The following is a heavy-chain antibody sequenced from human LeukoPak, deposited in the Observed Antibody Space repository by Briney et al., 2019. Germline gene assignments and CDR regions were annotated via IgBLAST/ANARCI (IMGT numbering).Heavy chain of an antibody. Sequence: PSETLSLTCNVSGDSIRSDYWSWIRQPPGKGLEWIGHIYYSGSTNYNPSLKSRVTISVDTSKNQFSLKLNSVTAADTAVYYCAKSNGYGLVDIWGQGTMVTVSS. CDR1: GDSIRSDY. CDR3: AKSNGYGLVDI. D-gene: IGHD3-10*01. CDR2: IYYSGST. J-gene: IGHJ3*02. V-gene: IGHV4-59*12.